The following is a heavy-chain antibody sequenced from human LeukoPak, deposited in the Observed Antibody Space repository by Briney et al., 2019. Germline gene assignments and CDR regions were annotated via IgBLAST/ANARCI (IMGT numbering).Heavy chain of an antibody. V-gene: IGHV1-69*01. CDR2: IIPIFGTA. CDR1: GGTFSSYA. Sequence: ASVKVSCKASGGTFSSYAISWVRQAPGQGLEWMGGIIPIFGTANYAQKLQGRVTITADESTSTAYMELSSLRSEDTAVYYCAIVATTPLSYYYYYYMGVWGKGTTVTVSS. CDR3: AIVATTPLSYYYYYYMGV. J-gene: IGHJ6*03. D-gene: IGHD5-12*01.